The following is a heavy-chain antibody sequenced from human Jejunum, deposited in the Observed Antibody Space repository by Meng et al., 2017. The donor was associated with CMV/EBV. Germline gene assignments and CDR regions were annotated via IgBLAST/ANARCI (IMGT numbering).Heavy chain of an antibody. CDR1: GYTFTSSS. CDR3: ARGNGWRFDY. Sequence: QVRRVRSGFDLKNPGDSVEVSCQAAGYTFTSSSMHWVRPAPGQGLEWMGWIDINTGNPTYAQGFTGRFVFSLDTSVSTAYLQIDSLKADDTAVYYCARGNGWRFDYWGQGTLVTVSS. V-gene: IGHV7-4-1*01. CDR2: IDINTGNP. D-gene: IGHD6-19*01. J-gene: IGHJ4*02.